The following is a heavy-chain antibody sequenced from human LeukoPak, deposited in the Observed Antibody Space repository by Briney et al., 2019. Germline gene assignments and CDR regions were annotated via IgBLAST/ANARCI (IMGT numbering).Heavy chain of an antibody. Sequence: ASVKVSCKASGYTFTSNDINWVRQDTGQGLEWMGWMNPNSGNTAYAQKFQGRVTMTRNTAISTAYMELSSLRSEDTAVYYCARPKSKYDSSGYYPLDYWGQGALVTVSS. V-gene: IGHV1-8*01. J-gene: IGHJ4*02. CDR1: GYTFTSND. CDR3: ARPKSKYDSSGYYPLDY. D-gene: IGHD3-22*01. CDR2: MNPNSGNT.